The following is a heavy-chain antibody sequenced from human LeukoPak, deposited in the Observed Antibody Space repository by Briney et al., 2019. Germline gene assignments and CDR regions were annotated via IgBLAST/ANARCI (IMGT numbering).Heavy chain of an antibody. J-gene: IGHJ4*02. D-gene: IGHD6-13*01. CDR1: GYIFTDYY. Sequence: ASVKVSRKASGYIFTDYYMHWVRQAPGQELGWMGRINPNSGGTNYAQKFQGRVTMTRDTSISTAYMELSSLRSEDTATYYCARAAAAGTTLKYWGQGTLVTVSS. V-gene: IGHV1/OR15-1*04. CDR3: ARAAAAGTTLKY. CDR2: INPNSGGT.